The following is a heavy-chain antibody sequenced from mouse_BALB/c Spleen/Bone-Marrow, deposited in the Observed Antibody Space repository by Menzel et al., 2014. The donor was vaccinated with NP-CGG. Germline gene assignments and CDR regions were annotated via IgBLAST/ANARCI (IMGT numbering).Heavy chain of an antibody. Sequence: VQLQQSGGGLVQPGESRKLSCAASGFTFRSFGMHWVRQAPEKGLEWVAYISSDSSAVYYADTVKGRFTISRDNPKNTLFLQMTSLRSEDTAMYYCTRGGNWDDFDYWGQGTTLTVSS. D-gene: IGHD4-1*01. CDR1: GFTFRSFG. V-gene: IGHV5-17*02. CDR2: ISSDSSAV. CDR3: TRGGNWDDFDY. J-gene: IGHJ2*01.